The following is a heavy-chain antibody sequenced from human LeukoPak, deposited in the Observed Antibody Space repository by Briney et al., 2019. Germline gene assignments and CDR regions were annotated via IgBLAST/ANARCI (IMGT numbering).Heavy chain of an antibody. Sequence: GGSLRLSCAVSGFTLSRYWMSWVRQAPGKGLEWVATIDQDGSQKYYVDSVRGRFTISRDNAKNSLYVQMNSLRGEDTAVYYFARDDRDSSGYPSLNYWGQGTLVTVSS. CDR1: GFTLSRYW. CDR3: ARDDRDSSGYPSLNY. V-gene: IGHV3-7*05. CDR2: IDQDGSQK. D-gene: IGHD3-22*01. J-gene: IGHJ4*02.